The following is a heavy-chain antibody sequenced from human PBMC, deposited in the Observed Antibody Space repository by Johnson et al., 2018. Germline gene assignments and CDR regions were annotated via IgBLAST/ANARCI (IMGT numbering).Heavy chain of an antibody. J-gene: IGHJ6*03. D-gene: IGHD5-24*01. CDR3: ARMATPSDGLSYAGYYSYYYMDV. CDR2: ISTSGDT. CDR1: GFTFSTYA. V-gene: IGHV3-13*01. Sequence: VQLVQSGGGLVQPGGSLRLSCVASGFTFSTYAMHWVRQTAGKDLEWISGISTSGDTHYPGSVQGRFTISRENVKNSLYLQMNSLRAGDTAVYYCARMATPSDGLSYAGYYSYYYMDVWGKGTTVTVSS.